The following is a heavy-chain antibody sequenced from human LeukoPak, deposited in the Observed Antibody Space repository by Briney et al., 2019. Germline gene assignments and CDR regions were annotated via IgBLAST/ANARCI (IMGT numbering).Heavy chain of an antibody. V-gene: IGHV6-1*01. Sequence: SQTLSLTCAISGDSVSSNSAAWNWIRQSPSRGLEWLGRTYYRSKWYNDYAVSVKSRITINPDTSKNQFSLQLNSVTPEDTAVYYCAREPEVGATTAYDAFDIWGQGTMVTVTS. CDR1: GDSVSSNSAA. CDR3: AREPEVGATTAYDAFDI. CDR2: TYYRSKWYN. J-gene: IGHJ3*02. D-gene: IGHD1-26*01.